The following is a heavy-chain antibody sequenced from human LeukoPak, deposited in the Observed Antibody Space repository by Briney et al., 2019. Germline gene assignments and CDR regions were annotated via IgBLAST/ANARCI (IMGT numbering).Heavy chain of an antibody. CDR3: ARATGVGIAAAGTGRSLDY. CDR1: GYTFTGYY. V-gene: IGHV1-2*02. D-gene: IGHD6-13*01. J-gene: IGHJ4*02. Sequence: GASVKVSCTASGYTFTGYYMHWVRQAPGQGLEWMGWINPNSGGTNYAQKFQGRVTMTRDTSISTAYMELSRLRSDDTAVYYCARATGVGIAAAGTGRSLDYWGQGTLVTVSS. CDR2: INPNSGGT.